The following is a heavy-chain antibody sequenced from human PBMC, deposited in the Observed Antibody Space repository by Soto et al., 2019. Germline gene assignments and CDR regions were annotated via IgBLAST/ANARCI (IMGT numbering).Heavy chain of an antibody. J-gene: IGHJ4*02. CDR3: ARAATYDYIWGSYRYLFDY. CDR1: GYTFTSYG. V-gene: IGHV1-18*01. D-gene: IGHD3-16*02. Sequence: QVQLVQSGAEVKKPGASVKVSCKASGYTFTSYGISWVRQAPGQGLEWMGWISAYNGNTNYAQKLQGRVTMTTDTSTSTAYRELRSLRSDDTAVYYCARAATYDYIWGSYRYLFDYWGQGTLVTVSS. CDR2: ISAYNGNT.